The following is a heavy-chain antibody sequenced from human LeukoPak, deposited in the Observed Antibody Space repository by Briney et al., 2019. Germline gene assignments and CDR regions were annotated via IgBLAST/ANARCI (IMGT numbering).Heavy chain of an antibody. V-gene: IGHV3-23*01. Sequence: GGSLRLSCAASGFTFSTYGMTWVRQAPGKGLEWVSAISGSAATTFYADSVKGRFTISRDNSRNTLYLQMNSLRAEDTAVYYCAKRGPGSPQSGKYFFDYWGQGTLVTVSS. J-gene: IGHJ4*02. D-gene: IGHD3-10*01. CDR3: AKRGPGSPQSGKYFFDY. CDR1: GFTFSTYG. CDR2: ISGSAATT.